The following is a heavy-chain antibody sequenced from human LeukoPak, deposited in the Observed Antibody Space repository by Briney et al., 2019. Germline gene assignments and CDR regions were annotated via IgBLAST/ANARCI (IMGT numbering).Heavy chain of an antibody. Sequence: GGSLRLSCAASGFTFSSYGMHWVRQAPGKGLEWVAVIWYGGSNKYYADSVKGRFTISRDNSKNTLYLQMNSLRAEDTAVYYCAKVGPTVTFDYWGQGTLVTVSS. D-gene: IGHD4-17*01. CDR1: GFTFSSYG. J-gene: IGHJ4*02. CDR3: AKVGPTVTFDY. V-gene: IGHV3-30*02. CDR2: IWYGGSNK.